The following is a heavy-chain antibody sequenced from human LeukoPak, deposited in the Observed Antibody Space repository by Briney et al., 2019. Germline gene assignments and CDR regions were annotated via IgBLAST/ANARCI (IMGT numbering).Heavy chain of an antibody. D-gene: IGHD3-22*01. CDR1: GYTFTSYD. J-gene: IGHJ4*02. CDR3: AIYFSTYYYDSSGTFDY. V-gene: IGHV1-8*01. Sequence: ASVKASCKASGYTFTSYDINWVRQATGQGLEWMGWMNPNSGNTGYAQKFQGRVTMTRNTSISTAYMELSSLRSEDTAVYYCAIYFSTYYYDSSGTFDYWGQGTLVTVSS. CDR2: MNPNSGNT.